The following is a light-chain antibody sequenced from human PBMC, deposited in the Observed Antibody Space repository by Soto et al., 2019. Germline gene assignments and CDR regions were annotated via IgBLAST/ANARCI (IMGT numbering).Light chain of an antibody. Sequence: IQVTTCASVLSASVGARVTITCRASQGISSWLAWYQQKPEKAPKSLIYAASSLQSGVPSRFSGRGSGTDFTLTISILPDDDVVVYCYQQYYSPPLTFGGGTKVDIK. CDR2: AAS. CDR1: QGISSW. J-gene: IGKJ4*01. CDR3: QQYYSPPLT. V-gene: IGKV1D-16*01.